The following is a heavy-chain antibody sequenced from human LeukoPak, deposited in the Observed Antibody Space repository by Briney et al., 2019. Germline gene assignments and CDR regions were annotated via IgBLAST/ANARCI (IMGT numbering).Heavy chain of an antibody. CDR1: GFTFGNYG. D-gene: IGHD3-10*02. Sequence: GGSLRLSCAASGFTFGNYGMSWVRQAPGKGLEWVSGINWNGGSTGYADSVEGRFTIFRDNAKNSLYLQMNSLRAEDTAVYYCAELGITMIGGVWGKGTTVTISS. CDR3: AELGITMIGGV. CDR2: INWNGGST. V-gene: IGHV3-20*04. J-gene: IGHJ6*04.